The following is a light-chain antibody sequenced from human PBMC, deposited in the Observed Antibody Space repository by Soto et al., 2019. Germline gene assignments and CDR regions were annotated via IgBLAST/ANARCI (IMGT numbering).Light chain of an antibody. CDR1: QSISTQ. V-gene: IGKV1-5*02. Sequence: TPVAPSPFPLSASVGGRVTILCRASQSISTQLAWYQQKPGMAPKLLISGAFSLESGVPSRFSGSGSGTEFALTISSLQPDDFATYYCQQYYSYSTFGQGTKVDIK. CDR2: GAF. J-gene: IGKJ1*01. CDR3: QQYYSYST.